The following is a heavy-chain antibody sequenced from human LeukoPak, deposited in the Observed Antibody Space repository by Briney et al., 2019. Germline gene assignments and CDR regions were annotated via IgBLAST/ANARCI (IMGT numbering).Heavy chain of an antibody. CDR2: IFSSGNT. CDR1: GGSISSYY. Sequence: SETLSLTCTVSGGSISSYYWTWIRQPAGKGLEWIGRIFSSGNTNYNPSLESRVTMSIDTSKNQFSLKLTSVTAADTAVYYCARERGNLRGDAFDIWGQGTMVTVSS. J-gene: IGHJ3*02. CDR3: ARERGNLRGDAFDI. V-gene: IGHV4-4*07. D-gene: IGHD1-26*01.